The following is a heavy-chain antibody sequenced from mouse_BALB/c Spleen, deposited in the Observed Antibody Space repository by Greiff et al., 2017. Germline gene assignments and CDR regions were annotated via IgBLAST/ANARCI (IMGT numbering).Heavy chain of an antibody. CDR3: ARRKTGREGFFDY. V-gene: IGHV1-80*01. D-gene: IGHD4-1*01. CDR1: GYAFSSYW. Sequence: VQGVESGAELVRPGSSVKISCKASGYAFSSYWMNWVKQRPGQGLEWIGQIYPGDGDTNYNGKFKGKATLTADKSSSTAYMQLSSLTSEDSAVYFCARRKTGREGFFDYWGQGTTLTVSS. J-gene: IGHJ2*01. CDR2: IYPGDGDT.